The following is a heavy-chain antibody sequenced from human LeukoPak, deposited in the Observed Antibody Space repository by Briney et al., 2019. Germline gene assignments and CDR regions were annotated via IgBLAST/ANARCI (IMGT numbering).Heavy chain of an antibody. CDR2: IKGDGSEK. V-gene: IGHV3-7*01. CDR3: AELGITMIGGV. J-gene: IGHJ6*04. Sequence: GGSLRLSCAASGFTFSSYWMTWVRQAPGKGLEWVGNIKGDGSEKYYVDSVKGRFTISRDNAKNSLYLQMNSLRAEDTAVYYCAELGITMIGGVWGKGTTVTISS. CDR1: GFTFSSYW. D-gene: IGHD3-10*02.